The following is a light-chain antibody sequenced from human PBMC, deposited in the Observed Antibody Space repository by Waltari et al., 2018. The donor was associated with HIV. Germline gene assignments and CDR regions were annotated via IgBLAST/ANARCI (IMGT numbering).Light chain of an antibody. CDR3: SSYTSSSTVI. CDR1: SSDVGGYNY. V-gene: IGLV2-14*01. CDR2: EVS. J-gene: IGLJ2*01. Sequence: QSALTQPASVSGSTGQSITISCTGTSSDVGGYNYVSWYRHHPGKAPKLIIYEVSNRPSGVSNRFSGSKSGNTASLTISGLQADDEADYYCSSYTSSSTVIFGGGTKLTVL.